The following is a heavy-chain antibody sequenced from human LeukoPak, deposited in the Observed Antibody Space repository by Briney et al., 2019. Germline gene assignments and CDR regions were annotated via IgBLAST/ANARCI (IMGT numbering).Heavy chain of an antibody. V-gene: IGHV3-21*01. CDR3: ASGYSYGWYHDY. CDR1: GFTFSSYS. D-gene: IGHD5-18*01. J-gene: IGHJ4*02. CDR2: ISSSSYI. Sequence: PGGSLRLSCAASGFTFSSYSMNWVRQAPGKGLEWVSSISSSSYIYYADSVKGRFTISRDNAKNSLYLQMNSLRAEDTAVYYCASGYSYGWYHDYWGQGTLVTVSS.